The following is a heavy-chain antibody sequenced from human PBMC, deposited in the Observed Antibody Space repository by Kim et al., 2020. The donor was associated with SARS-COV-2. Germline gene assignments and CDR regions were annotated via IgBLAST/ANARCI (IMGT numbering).Heavy chain of an antibody. CDR2: IYYSGST. CDR3: ARDPHPDDYGGDDAFDI. Sequence: SETLSLTCTVSGGSVSSGSYYWSWIRQPPGKGLEWIGYIYYSGSTNYNPSLKSRVTISVDTSKNQFSLKLSSVTAADTAVYYCARDPHPDDYGGDDAFDIWGQGTMVTVSS. D-gene: IGHD4-17*01. CDR1: GGSVSSGSYY. V-gene: IGHV4-61*01. J-gene: IGHJ3*02.